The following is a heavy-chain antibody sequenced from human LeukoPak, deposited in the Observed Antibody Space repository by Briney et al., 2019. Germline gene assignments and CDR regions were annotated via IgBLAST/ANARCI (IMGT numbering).Heavy chain of an antibody. CDR1: GYTFTGYY. Sequence: EASVKVSCKASGYTFTGYYMHWVRQAPGQGLEWMGRINPNSGGTNYAQKFQGRVTMTRDTPISTAYMELSRLRSDDTAVYYCARDPNSSSNPDYWGQGTLVTVSS. CDR3: ARDPNSSSNPDY. J-gene: IGHJ4*02. D-gene: IGHD6-6*01. CDR2: INPNSGGT. V-gene: IGHV1-2*06.